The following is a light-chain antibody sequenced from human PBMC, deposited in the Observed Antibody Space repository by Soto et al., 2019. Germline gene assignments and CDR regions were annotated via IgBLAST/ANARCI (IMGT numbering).Light chain of an antibody. Sequence: DIQMTQSPSTLSGSVGDRGTITCRASQSISSWVAWYQQKPGKAPKLLIYKASTLKSGVPSRFSGSGSGTEFTLPISSLQPEDFAVYYCQQRSSWPFTFGPGTKVDI. J-gene: IGKJ3*01. CDR3: QQRSSWPFT. CDR1: QSISSW. CDR2: KAS. V-gene: IGKV1-5*03.